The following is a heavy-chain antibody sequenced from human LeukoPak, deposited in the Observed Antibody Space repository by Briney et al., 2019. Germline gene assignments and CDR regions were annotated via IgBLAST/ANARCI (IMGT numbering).Heavy chain of an antibody. Sequence: SETLSLTCTVSGASISSYYWGWVRQPPGKGLEWIGYIYYSGRTNYNPSLKSRVTISVDTSKNQFSLTLSSVTAADTAVYYCARVRTTYRNFDYWGQGTLVTVSS. CDR2: IYYSGRT. J-gene: IGHJ4*02. CDR1: GASISSYY. V-gene: IGHV4-59*08. CDR3: ARVRTTYRNFDY. D-gene: IGHD1-26*01.